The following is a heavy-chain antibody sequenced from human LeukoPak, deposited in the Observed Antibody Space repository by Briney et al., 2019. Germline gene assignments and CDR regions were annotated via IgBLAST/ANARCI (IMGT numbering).Heavy chain of an antibody. V-gene: IGHV4-30-2*06. Sequence: PSETLSLTCAVSGDSISSGGSSWNWIRQSAGKGLEWIVYIYHSGSTYYNPSLRSRLTISVDRSKNQFSLKLNSVTAADTAIYYCARGGYSGYDFWFDPWGQGTLVTVSS. CDR2: IYHSGST. CDR1: GDSISSGGSS. J-gene: IGHJ5*02. CDR3: ARGGYSGYDFWFDP. D-gene: IGHD5-12*01.